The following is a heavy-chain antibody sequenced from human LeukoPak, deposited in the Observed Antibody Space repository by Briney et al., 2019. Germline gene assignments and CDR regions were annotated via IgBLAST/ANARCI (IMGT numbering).Heavy chain of an antibody. CDR2: IIPILGIA. J-gene: IGHJ5*02. D-gene: IGHD3-10*01. CDR3: ASEGARVRGVTFFWFDP. Sequence: GASVKVSCKASGGTFSSYAISWVRQAPGQGLEWMGRIIPILGIANYAQKFQGRVTITADKSTSTAYKELSSLRSEDTAVYYCASEGARVRGVTFFWFDPWGQGTLVAVSS. V-gene: IGHV1-69*04. CDR1: GGTFSSYA.